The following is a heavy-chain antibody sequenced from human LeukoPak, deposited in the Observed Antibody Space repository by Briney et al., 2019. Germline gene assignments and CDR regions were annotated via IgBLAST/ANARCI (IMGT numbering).Heavy chain of an antibody. D-gene: IGHD4-17*01. CDR2: IKQDGSKK. CDR3: KRVGYSDEGIDY. Sequence: GGSLRLSCVASGFPFSSYLMTWVRQAPGKGLEWVANIKQDGSKKSYVDSVKGRFTISRDNAKNSLYLQMNSMRAEDAAIYYCKRVGYSDEGIDYWGHGTLVAVSS. J-gene: IGHJ4*01. V-gene: IGHV3-7*04. CDR1: GFPFSSYL.